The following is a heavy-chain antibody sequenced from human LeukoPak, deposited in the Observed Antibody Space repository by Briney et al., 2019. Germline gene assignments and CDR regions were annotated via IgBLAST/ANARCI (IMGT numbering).Heavy chain of an antibody. CDR3: ARGPDYGDRLDYFDY. Sequence: GGSLRLSCAASGFTFTRHWTGWVRQAPRKGLEWVASVKKDGNQYSVNSLKGRFIISRDNARNSLSLQMSSLRVEDTAIYFCARGPDYGDRLDYFDYWGQGTLVTVSS. CDR1: GFTFTRHW. D-gene: IGHD4-17*01. V-gene: IGHV3-7*01. J-gene: IGHJ4*02. CDR2: VKKDGNQ.